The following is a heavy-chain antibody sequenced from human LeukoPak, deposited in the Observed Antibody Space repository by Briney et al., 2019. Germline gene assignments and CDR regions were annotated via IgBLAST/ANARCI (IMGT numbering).Heavy chain of an antibody. CDR3: AKYKGGDYIDSGKRYYLDH. Sequence: GASVKVSCKASGYMFTSYDINWVRQATGQGLEWMGWMNPDSGKKGQAQKFQGRITMTRNTSISTAYMELSSPGPEDTAVYYCAKYKGGDYIDSGKRYYLDHWGQGTPVTVSS. V-gene: IGHV1-8*01. D-gene: IGHD3-10*01. CDR2: MNPDSGKK. CDR1: GYMFTSYD. J-gene: IGHJ4*02.